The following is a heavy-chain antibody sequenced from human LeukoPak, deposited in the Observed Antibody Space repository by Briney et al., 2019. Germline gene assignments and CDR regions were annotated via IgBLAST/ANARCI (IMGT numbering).Heavy chain of an antibody. J-gene: IGHJ4*02. CDR2: ISGSGGST. Sequence: GGSLRLSCAASGFTFSSYAMSWVRQAPGKGLEWVSAISGSGGSTYYADSVKGRFTISRDNSKNTLYLQMNSLRAKDTAVYDCAKGSQWLITFFDYWGQGTLVTVSS. CDR1: GFTFSSYA. V-gene: IGHV3-23*01. D-gene: IGHD6-19*01. CDR3: AKGSQWLITFFDY.